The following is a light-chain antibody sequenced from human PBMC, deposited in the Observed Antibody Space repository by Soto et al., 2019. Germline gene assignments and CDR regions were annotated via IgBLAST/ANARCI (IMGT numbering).Light chain of an antibody. CDR2: GAS. Sequence: EIVLTQSPGTLSLSPGERATLSCRASQSVSSSDLAWYQQKHGQAPRLLIYGASSRATGIPDRFSGSGSGTDFTLTICRLEPEDFAVYYCQQYGTSPRTFGGGTKVEIK. CDR3: QQYGTSPRT. J-gene: IGKJ4*01. CDR1: QSVSSSD. V-gene: IGKV3-20*01.